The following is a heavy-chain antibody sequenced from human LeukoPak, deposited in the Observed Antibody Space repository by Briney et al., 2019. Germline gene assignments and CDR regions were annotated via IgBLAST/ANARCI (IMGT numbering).Heavy chain of an antibody. CDR2: ISWNSGSI. J-gene: IGHJ3*02. D-gene: IGHD2-15*01. CDR3: AKDILRPRTKLLVGAFDI. Sequence: GRSLRLSCAASGFTFDDYAMHWVRQAPGKGLEWVSGISWNSGSIGYADSVKGRFATSRDNAKNSLYLQMNSLRAEDTALYYCAKDILRPRTKLLVGAFDIWGQGTMVTVSS. CDR1: GFTFDDYA. V-gene: IGHV3-9*01.